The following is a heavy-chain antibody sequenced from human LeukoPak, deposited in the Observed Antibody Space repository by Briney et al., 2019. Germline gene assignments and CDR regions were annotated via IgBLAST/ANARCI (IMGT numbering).Heavy chain of an antibody. CDR1: GFTFDDYA. D-gene: IGHD2-15*01. Sequence: GGSLRLSCAASGFTFDDYAMHWVRQAPGKGLEWVSGISWNSGSIGYADSVKGRFTISRDNAKNSLYLQMNSLRSEDMALYYCARDTVVAATMAAFDIWGQGTMVTVSS. CDR2: ISWNSGSI. CDR3: ARDTVVAATMAAFDI. J-gene: IGHJ3*02. V-gene: IGHV3-9*03.